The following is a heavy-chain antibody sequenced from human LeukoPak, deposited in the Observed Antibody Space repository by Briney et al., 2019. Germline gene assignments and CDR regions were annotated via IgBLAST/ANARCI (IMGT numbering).Heavy chain of an antibody. J-gene: IGHJ3*02. D-gene: IGHD4-17*01. Sequence: SQTLSLTCTVSAGSISSGSYYWSWIRQPAGKGLEWIGRIYTSGSTNYNPSLKSRVTISVDTSKNQFSLKLSSVTAADTAVYYCARDRYHDYGDYGAFDIWGQGTMVTVSS. CDR3: ARDRYHDYGDYGAFDI. CDR1: AGSISSGSYY. V-gene: IGHV4-61*02. CDR2: IYTSGST.